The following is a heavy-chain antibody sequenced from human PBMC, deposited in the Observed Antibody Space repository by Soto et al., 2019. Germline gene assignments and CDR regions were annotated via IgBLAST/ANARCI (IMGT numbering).Heavy chain of an antibody. D-gene: IGHD3-10*01. J-gene: IGHJ5*02. CDR2: IDWDDDK. V-gene: IGHV2-5*02. CDR3: AHSYYYCSERSTPKNWFDT. Sequence: QITLKESGPTLVKPTQTLTLTCTFSGFSLSTSGVGVGWIRQPPGKALEWLALIDWDDDKHYSPSLKSRLTITKDTSKNQEVLTLTNMDPVDKPTHYCAHSYYYCSERSTPKNWFDTWGQGTLVTVSS. CDR1: GFSLSTSGVG.